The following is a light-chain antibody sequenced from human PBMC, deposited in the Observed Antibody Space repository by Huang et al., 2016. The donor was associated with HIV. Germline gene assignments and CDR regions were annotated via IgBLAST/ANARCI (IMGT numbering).Light chain of an antibody. CDR3: QQFDTFPYT. CDR2: AAS. CDR1: QDINNR. V-gene: IGKV1-16*01. J-gene: IGKJ2*01. Sequence: DIQMTQSPSSLFTSVGARVTITCRASQDINNRLAWYRQKPGKAPEALIYAASNLQSGVPSRFSGSGSGTYFTLTISSLQPEDFATYYCQQFDTFPYTFGRGTRLDI.